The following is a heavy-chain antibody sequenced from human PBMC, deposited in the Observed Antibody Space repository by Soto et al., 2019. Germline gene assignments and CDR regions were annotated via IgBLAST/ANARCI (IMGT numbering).Heavy chain of an antibody. V-gene: IGHV3-30-3*01. D-gene: IGHD2-2*01. Sequence: GGSLRLSCAASGFTFSSYAMHWVRQAPGKGLEWVAVISYDGSNKYYADSVKGRFTISRDNSKNTLYLQMNSLRAEDTAVYYCARGGYQLLSAVDYWGQGTLVTVSS. CDR3: ARGGYQLLSAVDY. CDR2: ISYDGSNK. CDR1: GFTFSSYA. J-gene: IGHJ4*02.